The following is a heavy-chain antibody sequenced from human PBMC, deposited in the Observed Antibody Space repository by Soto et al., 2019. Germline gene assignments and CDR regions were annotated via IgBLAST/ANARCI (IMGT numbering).Heavy chain of an antibody. V-gene: IGHV3-21*01. CDR1: GFTFSSYS. CDR3: ARDSYYYDSSGYYSDY. Sequence: EVQLVESGGGLVKPGGSLRLSCAASGFTFSSYSMNWVRQAPGKGLEWVSSISSSSSYIYYADSVKGRFTISRDNAKNSLYLQINSLRAEDTAVYYCARDSYYYDSSGYYSDYWGQGTLVTVSS. CDR2: ISSSSSYI. J-gene: IGHJ4*02. D-gene: IGHD3-22*01.